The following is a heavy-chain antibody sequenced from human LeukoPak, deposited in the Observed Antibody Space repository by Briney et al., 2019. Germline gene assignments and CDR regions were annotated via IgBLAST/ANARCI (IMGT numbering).Heavy chain of an antibody. D-gene: IGHD1/OR15-1a*01. Sequence: PGGSLRLSCAVSGFPFSNSWMYWVRQAPGKGLEGVANINKDGGGISYVDSVKGRLIISRDNARNSLYLQMNSLRVEDTAVYFCAGGNSMDVWGKGTAVTVSS. CDR2: INKDGGGI. CDR1: GFPFSNSW. CDR3: AGGNSMDV. V-gene: IGHV3-7*03. J-gene: IGHJ6*04.